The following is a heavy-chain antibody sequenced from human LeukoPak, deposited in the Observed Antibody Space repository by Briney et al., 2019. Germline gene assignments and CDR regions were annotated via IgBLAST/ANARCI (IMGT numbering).Heavy chain of an antibody. J-gene: IGHJ4*02. Sequence: GGSLRLSCAASGFTFSSYWMSWVRQAPGKGLEWVSGINWNGGSTGYADSVKGRFTISRDNAKNSLYLQMNSLRAEDTALYYCARATSNIVVVTAILDYWGQGTLVTVSS. D-gene: IGHD2-21*02. CDR2: INWNGGST. CDR1: GFTFSSYW. V-gene: IGHV3-20*04. CDR3: ARATSNIVVVTAILDY.